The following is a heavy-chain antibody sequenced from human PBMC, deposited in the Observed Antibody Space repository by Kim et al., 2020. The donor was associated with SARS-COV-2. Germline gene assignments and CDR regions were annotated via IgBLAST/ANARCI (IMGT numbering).Heavy chain of an antibody. J-gene: IGHJ5*01. CDR3: TRGTVSAWYDF. V-gene: IGHV3-23*05. D-gene: IGHD2-2*01. Sequence: ITYYADSVKGRFTISRDNSKDILYLQMNRLRAEDTALYFCTRGTVSAWYDFWGQGTLVTVSS. CDR2: IT.